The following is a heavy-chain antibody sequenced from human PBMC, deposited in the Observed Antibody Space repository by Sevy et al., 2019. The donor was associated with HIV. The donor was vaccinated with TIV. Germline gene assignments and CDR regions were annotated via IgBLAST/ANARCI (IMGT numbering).Heavy chain of an antibody. CDR1: GFTFSKAW. CDR2: IRNKSEGGTA. J-gene: IGHJ4*02. V-gene: IGHV3-15*01. CDR3: FTLHRNMTGHFIP. D-gene: IGHD3-9*01. Sequence: GGSLRLSCATSGFTFSKAWLSWVRQGQGKGLEWIGLIRNKSEGGTADYAASMKDRFTISRDDSKSMIYLQMNSLKIEDTGLYYCFTLHRNMTGHFIPWGRGTLVTVS.